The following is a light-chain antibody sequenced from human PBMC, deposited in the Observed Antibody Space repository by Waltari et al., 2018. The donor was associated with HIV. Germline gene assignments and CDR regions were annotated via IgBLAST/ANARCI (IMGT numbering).Light chain of an antibody. V-gene: IGLV2-14*01. CDR3: TSYLSSATPE. Sequence: QSALAQPASVSGSPGQPLSISCTGVGSDLSTDVPWYQHRPGKVPKVIIYEGTNRPSGVSPRFSGSKSGNTASLTISGLQSEDEADYFCTSYLSSATPEFGGGTRLTVL. CDR2: EGT. CDR1: GSDLSTD. J-gene: IGLJ3*02.